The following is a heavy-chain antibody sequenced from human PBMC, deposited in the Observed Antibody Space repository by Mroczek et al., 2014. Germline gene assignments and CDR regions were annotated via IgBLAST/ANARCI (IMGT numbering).Heavy chain of an antibody. Sequence: QVQLQQWGAGLLKPSETLSLTCAVYGGSFSGYYWSWIRQPPGKGLEWIGEINHSGSTNYNPSLKSRVTISVDTSKNQFSLKLSSVTAADTAVYYCARRWCDSWSGYPYGYYYYYMDVWGKGTTVTVSS. V-gene: IGHV4-34*01. J-gene: IGHJ6*03. CDR3: ARRWCDSWSGYPYGYYYYYMDV. CDR1: GGSFSGYY. D-gene: IGHD3-3*01. CDR2: INHSGST.